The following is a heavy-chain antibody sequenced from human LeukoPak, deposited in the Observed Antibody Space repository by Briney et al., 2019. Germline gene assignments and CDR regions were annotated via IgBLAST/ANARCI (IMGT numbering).Heavy chain of an antibody. CDR2: INQDGSAK. CDR3: ASAPNENYFDF. J-gene: IGHJ4*02. V-gene: IGHV3-7*01. Sequence: GGSLRLSCAASGFTFSSYWMSWDRQAPGKGLEWVANINQDGSAKDYGGSVEGRFTISRDNAKNSLYLQMNSLTAEDTAVYFCASAPNENYFDFWGQGTLVTVSS. CDR1: GFTFSSYW.